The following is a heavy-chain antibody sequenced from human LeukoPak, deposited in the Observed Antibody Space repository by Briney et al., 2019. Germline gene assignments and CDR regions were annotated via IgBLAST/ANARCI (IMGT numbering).Heavy chain of an antibody. CDR1: GDSVSSNSAA. CDR2: TYYRSKWYN. V-gene: IGHV6-1*01. CDR3: AREEMATIMANNWFDP. J-gene: IGHJ5*02. D-gene: IGHD5-24*01. Sequence: SQTLSLTCAISGDSVSSNSAAWNWIRQSPSRGLEWLGRTYYRSKWYNDYAVSVKSRITINPDTSKNQFSLQLNSVTPEGTAVYYCAREEMATIMANNWFDPWGQGTLVTISS.